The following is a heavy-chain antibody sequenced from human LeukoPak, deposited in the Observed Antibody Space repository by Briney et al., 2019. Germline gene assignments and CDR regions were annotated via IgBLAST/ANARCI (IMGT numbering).Heavy chain of an antibody. Sequence: GGSLRLSCAASEFTFSSYSMNWVRQAPGKGPELVSYISPSGSSIFYVDSVKGRFTISRDNAKNSLYLQMNSLRAEDTAVYYCTRGHHGLEYWGQGTLVTVSS. CDR3: TRGHHGLEY. V-gene: IGHV3-21*05. D-gene: IGHD1-14*01. CDR2: ISPSGSSI. CDR1: EFTFSSYS. J-gene: IGHJ4*02.